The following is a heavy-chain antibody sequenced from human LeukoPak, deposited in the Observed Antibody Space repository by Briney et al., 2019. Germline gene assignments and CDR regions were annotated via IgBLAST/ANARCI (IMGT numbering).Heavy chain of an antibody. J-gene: IGHJ4*02. V-gene: IGHV4-59*12. Sequence: PSETLSLTCTVSGGSISSYYWSWIRQPAGKGLEWIGEIYHSGSTNYNPSLKSRVTISVDKSKNQFSLKLSSVTAADTAVYYCARNRDGYNSFDYWGQGTLVTVSS. CDR1: GGSISSYY. CDR3: ARNRDGYNSFDY. CDR2: IYHSGST. D-gene: IGHD5-24*01.